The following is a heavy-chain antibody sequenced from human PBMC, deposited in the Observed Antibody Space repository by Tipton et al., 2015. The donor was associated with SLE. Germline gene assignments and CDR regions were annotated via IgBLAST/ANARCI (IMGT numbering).Heavy chain of an antibody. CDR1: GYTFTSSG. J-gene: IGHJ4*02. CDR3: ARSIVATTDFDY. CDR2: ISTYSGIT. V-gene: IGHV1-18*01. D-gene: IGHD5-12*01. Sequence: QLVQSGAEVKKPGASVKVSCKTSGYTFTSSGISWVRQAPGQGLEWMGWISTYSGITNYAQKLQGRVTMTTDTSTSTAYMELRSLRSDDTAVYYCARSIVATTDFDYWGQGTLVTVSA.